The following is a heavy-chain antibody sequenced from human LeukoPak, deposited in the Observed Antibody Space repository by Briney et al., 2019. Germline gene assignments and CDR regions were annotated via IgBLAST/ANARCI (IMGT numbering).Heavy chain of an antibody. J-gene: IGHJ4*02. CDR2: IYSGGST. D-gene: IGHD6-13*01. CDR3: ATRAAAGFDY. CDR1: GFTFSSYA. Sequence: PGGSLRLSCAASGFTFSSYAMSWVRQAPGKGLEWVSVIYSGGSTYYADSVKGRFTISRDNSKNTLYLQMNSLRAEDTAVYYCATRAAAGFDYWGQGTLVTVSS. V-gene: IGHV3-66*01.